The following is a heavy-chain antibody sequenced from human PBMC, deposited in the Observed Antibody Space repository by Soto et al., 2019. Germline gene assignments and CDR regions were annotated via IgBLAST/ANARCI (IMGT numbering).Heavy chain of an antibody. CDR1: GYPFTSYY. V-gene: IGHV1-46*01. J-gene: IGHJ5*02. D-gene: IGHD1-26*01. Sequence: QVQLVQSGPELRKPGTSVTVSCKTSGYPFTSYYVNWVRQAPGQGLEWMGVINPTDGGTTFAQRFHGRLTMTRATSTSTLYMGLTSLRSEDTAVYYGATCGSDGSYCDRWGQGTLVAVSS. CDR2: INPTDGGT. CDR3: ATCGSDGSYCDR.